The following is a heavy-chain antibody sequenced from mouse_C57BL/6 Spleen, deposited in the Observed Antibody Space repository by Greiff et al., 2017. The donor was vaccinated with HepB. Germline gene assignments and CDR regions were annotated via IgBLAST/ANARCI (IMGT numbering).Heavy chain of an antibody. CDR1: GYAFTNYL. CDR2: INPGSGGT. V-gene: IGHV1-54*01. J-gene: IGHJ2*01. D-gene: IGHD2-1*01. Sequence: VQLQQSGAELVRPGTSVKVSCKASGYAFTNYLIEWVKQRPGQGLEWIGVINPGSGGTNYNEKFKGKATLTADKYSSTAYMQLSSLTSEDSAVYFCARTGCNGYYFDYWGQGTTLTVSS. CDR3: ARTGCNGYYFDY.